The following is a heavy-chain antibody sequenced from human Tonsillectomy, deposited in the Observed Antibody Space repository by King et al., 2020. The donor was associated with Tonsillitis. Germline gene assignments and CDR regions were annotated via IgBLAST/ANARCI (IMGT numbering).Heavy chain of an antibody. V-gene: IGHV3-21*01. D-gene: IGHD5-18*01. Sequence: VQLVESGGGLVKPGGSLRLSCAASGFTFNSYSMNWVRQAPGKGLEWVSCISSRSSYIYYADSVKGRFTISRDNAKNSLFLRMNSLRAEDTAVYYCARGRLSYGGYYYYYGMDVWGQGTTVTVSS. CDR2: ISSRSSYI. J-gene: IGHJ6*02. CDR1: GFTFNSYS. CDR3: ARGRLSYGGYYYYYGMDV.